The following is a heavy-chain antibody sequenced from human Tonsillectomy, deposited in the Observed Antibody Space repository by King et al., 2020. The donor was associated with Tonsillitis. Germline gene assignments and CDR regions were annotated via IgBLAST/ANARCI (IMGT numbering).Heavy chain of an antibody. CDR3: ARPRNLAAVDDAFDI. J-gene: IGHJ3*02. CDR1: GFSFTNYW. V-gene: IGHV5-51*01. D-gene: IGHD6-25*01. Sequence: VQLVESGAEVKKPGESLKISCQASGFSFTNYWIGWVRQMPGKGLEWMGIIFPGDSDTRYSPSFKGQVTMSVDNFITTAYLRWNSLKTSDTAMYYCARPRNLAAVDDAFDIWGQGTMVTVSS. CDR2: IFPGDSDT.